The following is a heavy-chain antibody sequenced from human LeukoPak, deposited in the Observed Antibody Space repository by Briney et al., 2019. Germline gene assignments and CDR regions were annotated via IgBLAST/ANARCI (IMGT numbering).Heavy chain of an antibody. Sequence: SETLSLTRTVSGGAISSFYWSWIRQSPGKGLEWLGNVYYSGSTNYNPSFKSRITIAVDMSKNQFSLKLSSVTAADTAVYYCAGAPNAHYFDYWGQGTLVTVSS. V-gene: IGHV4-59*01. CDR1: GGAISSFY. D-gene: IGHD1-1*01. CDR3: AGAPNAHYFDY. CDR2: VYYSGST. J-gene: IGHJ4*02.